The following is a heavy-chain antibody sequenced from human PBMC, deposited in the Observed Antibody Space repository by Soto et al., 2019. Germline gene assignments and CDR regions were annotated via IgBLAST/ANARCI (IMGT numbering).Heavy chain of an antibody. V-gene: IGHV3-23*01. CDR3: AKQSSPEGWFDP. CDR2: VTITGGFA. CDR1: AFTFNTYG. Sequence: RLSCAASAFTFNTYGVSWVRQAPGKGLEWVSTVTITGGFAYYADSVQGRFSISRDRSNYTVSLLLSSLRVDDTAIYYCAKQSSPEGWFDPWGQGTLVTVSS. D-gene: IGHD6-19*01. J-gene: IGHJ5*02.